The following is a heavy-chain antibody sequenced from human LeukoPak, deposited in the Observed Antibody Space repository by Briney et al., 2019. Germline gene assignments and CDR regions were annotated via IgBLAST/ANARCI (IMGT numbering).Heavy chain of an antibody. J-gene: IGHJ4*02. CDR3: AKDLIGWSFDY. Sequence: GGSLRLSCGASGFTFSNYGMLWVRQAPGKGLDWVAFIRYDGNNKLYADSVKGRFTISRDNSKNTMYLQMNSLRAEDTAVYYCAKDLIGWSFDYWGQGTLVTVSS. V-gene: IGHV3-30*02. CDR1: GFTFSNYG. D-gene: IGHD2-15*01. CDR2: IRYDGNNK.